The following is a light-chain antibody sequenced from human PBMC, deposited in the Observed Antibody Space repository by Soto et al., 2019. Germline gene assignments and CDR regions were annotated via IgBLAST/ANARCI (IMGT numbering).Light chain of an antibody. V-gene: IGKV3-20*01. CDR2: VAS. CDR1: QSVSTGSS. J-gene: IGKJ2*01. Sequence: EIVLTQSPGTLSLSPGERATLSCRASQSVSTGSSLAWYQQKPGQAPRLLIYVASSRATGIPDRFSGSGSGTDFTLTISRLEPEDFAVYYCHQYGSSPSYTFGQGTKLEIK. CDR3: HQYGSSPSYT.